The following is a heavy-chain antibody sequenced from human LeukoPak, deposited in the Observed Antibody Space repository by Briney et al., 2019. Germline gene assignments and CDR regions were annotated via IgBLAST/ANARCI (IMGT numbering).Heavy chain of an antibody. CDR2: ISAYNGNT. CDR1: GYTFTSYG. Sequence: ASVKVSCKASGYTFTSYGISWVRQAPGQGLEWMGWISAYNGNTNYAQKLQGRVTMTTDTSTSTAYMELRSLRSEDTAVYYCARWGDSSGYYPGTDYYYYMDVWGKGTTVTISS. V-gene: IGHV1-18*01. J-gene: IGHJ6*03. CDR3: ARWGDSSGYYPGTDYYYYMDV. D-gene: IGHD3-22*01.